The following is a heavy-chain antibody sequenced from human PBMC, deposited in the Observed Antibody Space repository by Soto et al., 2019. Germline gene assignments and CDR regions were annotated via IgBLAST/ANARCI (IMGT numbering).Heavy chain of an antibody. V-gene: IGHV4-31*03. J-gene: IGHJ6*02. CDR3: ARDAYTKRNYYYCGLDV. D-gene: IGHD4-4*01. CDR2: IHYSGST. Sequence: QVQLQESGPGLVKPSQTLSLTCTVSGGSVSSGGYYWSWVRQHPGKGLEWIGYIHYSGSTYYNTSLKSRVTISLDTSKIQFSLMLSSVTAANSAVYYFARDAYTKRNYYYCGLDVGGQWTTFTVTS. CDR1: GGSVSSGGYY.